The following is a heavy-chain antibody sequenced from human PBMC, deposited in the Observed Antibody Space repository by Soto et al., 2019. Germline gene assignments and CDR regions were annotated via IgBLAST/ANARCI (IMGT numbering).Heavy chain of an antibody. D-gene: IGHD4-17*01. J-gene: IGHJ4*02. V-gene: IGHV1-69*04. CDR1: GGTFSSYT. CDR3: ARDHYGDYTSSDY. Sequence: SLKVSCKASGGTFSSYTISWVRQAPGQGLEWMGRIIPILGIANYAQKFQGRVTITADKSTSTAYMELSSLRSEDTAVYYCARDHYGDYTSSDYWGQGTLVTVSS. CDR2: IIPILGIA.